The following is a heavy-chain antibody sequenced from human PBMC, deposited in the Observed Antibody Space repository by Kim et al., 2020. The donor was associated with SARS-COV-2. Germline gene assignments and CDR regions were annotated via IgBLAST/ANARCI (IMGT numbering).Heavy chain of an antibody. V-gene: IGHV3-23*01. CDR3: AKSESSGWIKGPDY. Sequence: GSLRLSCAASGFTFSSYAMSWVRQAPGKGLEWVSAISGSGGSTYYADSVKGRFTISRDNSKNTLYLQMNSLRAEDTAVYYCAKSESSGWIKGPDYWGQGTLVTVSS. J-gene: IGHJ4*02. CDR2: ISGSGGST. D-gene: IGHD6-19*01. CDR1: GFTFSSYA.